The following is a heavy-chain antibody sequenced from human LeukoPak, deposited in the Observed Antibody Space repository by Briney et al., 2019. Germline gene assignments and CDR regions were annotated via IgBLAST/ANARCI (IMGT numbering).Heavy chain of an antibody. CDR3: ARQGYDILTGYIDAFDI. V-gene: IGHV4-59*08. CDR2: ISYSGST. Sequence: PAETLTLTCTVSGGSISSYYWSWIRQPPGKGLEWIGYISYSGSTNYNTSLKSRVTISIDTSKNQFSLKLRSVTATATAIYYCARQGYDILTGYIDAFDIWGQGTMVTVSS. J-gene: IGHJ3*02. D-gene: IGHD3-9*01. CDR1: GGSISSYY.